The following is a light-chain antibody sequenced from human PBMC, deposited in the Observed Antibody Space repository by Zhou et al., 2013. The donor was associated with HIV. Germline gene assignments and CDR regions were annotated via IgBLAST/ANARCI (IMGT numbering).Light chain of an antibody. Sequence: EIVMTQSPATLSVSPGERATLSCRASQSVRSNLAWYQQKPGQTPRLLIYAASTRATGIPARFSGSGSGTDFTLTISSLEPEDFAVYYCQQRSIWPLSFGGGTKVEIK. CDR2: AAS. V-gene: IGKV3-11*01. CDR3: QQRSIWPLS. J-gene: IGKJ4*01. CDR1: QSVRSN.